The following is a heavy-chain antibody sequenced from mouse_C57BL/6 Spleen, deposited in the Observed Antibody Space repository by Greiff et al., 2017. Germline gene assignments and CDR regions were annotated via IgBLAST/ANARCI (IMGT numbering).Heavy chain of an antibody. Sequence: QVHVKQPGAELVMPGASVKLSCKASGYTFTSYWMHWVKQRPGQGLEWIGEIDPSDSYTNYNQKFKGKSTLTVDKSSSTAYMQLSSLTSEDSAVYYCARKAQDGSSFDDWGQGTTLTVSS. CDR1: GYTFTSYW. V-gene: IGHV1-69*01. CDR2: IDPSDSYT. CDR3: ARKAQDGSSFDD. J-gene: IGHJ2*01. D-gene: IGHD1-1*01.